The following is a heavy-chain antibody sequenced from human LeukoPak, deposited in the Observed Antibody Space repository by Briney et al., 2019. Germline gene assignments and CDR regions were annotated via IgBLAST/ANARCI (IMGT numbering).Heavy chain of an antibody. J-gene: IGHJ6*03. V-gene: IGHV4-59*11. CDR2: IYYSGST. D-gene: IGHD3-3*01. CDR3: AREIFGAAKDSYYYYYYMDV. Sequence: PSETLSLTCTVSGGSISSHYWSWIRQPPGRGLEWIGYIYYSGSTNYNPSLKSRVTISVDTSKNQFSLKLSSVTAADTAVYYCAREIFGAAKDSYYYYYYMDVWGKGTTVTVSS. CDR1: GGSISSHY.